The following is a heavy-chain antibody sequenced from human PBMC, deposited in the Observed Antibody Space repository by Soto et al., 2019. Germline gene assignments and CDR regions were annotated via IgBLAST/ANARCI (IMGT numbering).Heavy chain of an antibody. Sequence: EVQLLESGGGLVQPGGSLRISCAASGFTFSSYAMIWVRQAPGKGLECLSTISGSGGSAYYADSVKGRFTITRDNSKNTLHLQMNSLRAEDTAVDYCAKASDYADILTGLHWGQGTLVTVSA. V-gene: IGHV3-23*01. CDR1: GFTFSSYA. CDR3: AKASDYADILTGLH. CDR2: ISGSGGSA. D-gene: IGHD3-9*01. J-gene: IGHJ4*02.